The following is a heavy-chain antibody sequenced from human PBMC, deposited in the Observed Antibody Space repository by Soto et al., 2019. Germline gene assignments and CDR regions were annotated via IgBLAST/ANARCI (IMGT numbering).Heavy chain of an antibody. J-gene: IGHJ4*02. CDR3: ATDRRFHCPRLGYFDY. V-gene: IGHV3-23*01. D-gene: IGHD4-17*01. CDR2: ISGSGGST. Sequence: GGSLRLSCAASGFTFSSYAMSWVRQAPGKGLEWVSAISGSGGSTYYADSVKGRFTISRDNSKNTLYLQMNSLRAEDTAVEYCATDRRFHCPRLGYFDYWGQGTLVTVYS. CDR1: GFTFSSYA.